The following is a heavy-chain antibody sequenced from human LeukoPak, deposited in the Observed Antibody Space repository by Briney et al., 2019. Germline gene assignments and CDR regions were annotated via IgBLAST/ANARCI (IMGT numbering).Heavy chain of an antibody. Sequence: GGSLRLSCAASGFTFSSYSMNWVRQAPGKGLEWVSSISSSSSYIYYADSVKGRLTISRDNAKNSMYLQMNSMRAEDTAVYYCARDPPGRYFVWLSAEYFQHWGQGTLVTVSS. CDR2: ISSSSSYI. CDR1: GFTFSSYS. D-gene: IGHD3-9*01. CDR3: ARDPPGRYFVWLSAEYFQH. J-gene: IGHJ1*01. V-gene: IGHV3-21*01.